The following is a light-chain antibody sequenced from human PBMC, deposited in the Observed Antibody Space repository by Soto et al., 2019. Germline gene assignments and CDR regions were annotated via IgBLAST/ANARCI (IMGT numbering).Light chain of an antibody. Sequence: QSALTQPPSASGPPGQSVTISCTGTTSDIGGYNYVSCYQNHPGKAPKLMTYEHSKRPAGVPDRFSGSKSGNAASLTVSGLQAEDEDDYYCSSYAGSNTYVFGAGTKLTVL. V-gene: IGLV2-8*01. J-gene: IGLJ1*01. CDR1: TSDIGGYNY. CDR3: SSYAGSNTYV. CDR2: EHS.